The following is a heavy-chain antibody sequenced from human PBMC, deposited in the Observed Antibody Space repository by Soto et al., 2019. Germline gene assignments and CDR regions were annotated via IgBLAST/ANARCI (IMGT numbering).Heavy chain of an antibody. CDR3: ARSIAAAVDFDY. CDR2: ISAYNGNT. CDR1: GYTFTSYG. J-gene: IGHJ4*02. D-gene: IGHD6-13*01. V-gene: IGHV1-18*01. Sequence: QVQLVQSGAEVKKPGASVKVSCKASGYTFTSYGISWVRQAPGQGLEWMGGISAYNGNTNYAQKLQGRVTMTTATPTSTASMELRSLRSDDTAVYSCARSIAAAVDFDYWGQGTLVTVSS.